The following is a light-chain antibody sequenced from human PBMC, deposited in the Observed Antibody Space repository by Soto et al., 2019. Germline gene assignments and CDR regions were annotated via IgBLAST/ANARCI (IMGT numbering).Light chain of an antibody. CDR3: SSYTSSSTYV. Sequence: QFALTQPASVSGSPGQSITISCTGTSSDVGRYNYVSWYQQHPGKAPKVMIYEVSNRPSGVSNRFSGSKSGNTASLTISGLQAEDEADYYCSSYTSSSTYVFGTGTKLTVL. CDR1: SSDVGRYNY. V-gene: IGLV2-14*01. J-gene: IGLJ1*01. CDR2: EVS.